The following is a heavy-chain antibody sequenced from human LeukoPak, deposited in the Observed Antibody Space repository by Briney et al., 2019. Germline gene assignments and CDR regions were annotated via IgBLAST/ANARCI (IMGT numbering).Heavy chain of an antibody. V-gene: IGHV3-7*01. D-gene: IGHD1-1*01. CDR3: ARGGTWDLDY. CDR1: GFTFSTYW. Sequence: PGGSLRLSCAASGFTFSTYWMTWVRQAPGEGLECVANIKPDGSEKYYVDSVEGRFTISRDNAKNSLYLQMNSLRAEDTALYYCARGGTWDLDYWGQGTLVTVSS. J-gene: IGHJ4*02. CDR2: IKPDGSEK.